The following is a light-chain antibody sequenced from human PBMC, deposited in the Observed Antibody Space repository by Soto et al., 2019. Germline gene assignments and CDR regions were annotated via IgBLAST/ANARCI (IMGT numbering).Light chain of an antibody. CDR3: QQRGNWPLT. J-gene: IGKJ4*01. Sequence: DIVLTQSPATLSLSPGERATLSCRASQSVRSFLAWYQHKPGQAPRLLIYDASNRATGIPARFSGSGSGTDFTLTISSLEPEDFAVYYCQQRGNWPLTFGGGTKVEIK. CDR1: QSVRSF. V-gene: IGKV3-11*01. CDR2: DAS.